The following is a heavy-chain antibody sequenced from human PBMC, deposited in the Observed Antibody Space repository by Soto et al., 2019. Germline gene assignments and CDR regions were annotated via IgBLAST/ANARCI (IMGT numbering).Heavy chain of an antibody. CDR1: GYTFTGYY. CDR2: INPNSGGT. CDR3: ARGGYAGPDYYYGIDV. D-gene: IGHD5-12*01. J-gene: IGHJ6*02. Sequence: ASVKVSCKASGYTFTGYYMHWVRQAPGQGLEWMGWINPNSGGTNYAQKFQGWVTMTRDTSISTAYMELSRLRSDDTAVYYCARGGYAGPDYYYGIDVWGQGTTVTVSS. V-gene: IGHV1-2*04.